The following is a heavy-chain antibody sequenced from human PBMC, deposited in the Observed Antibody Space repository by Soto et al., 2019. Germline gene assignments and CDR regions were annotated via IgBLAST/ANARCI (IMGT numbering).Heavy chain of an antibody. V-gene: IGHV3-23*01. D-gene: IGHD3-22*01. J-gene: IGHJ4*02. CDR1: GFTFSSYA. CDR2: ISGSGVST. CDR3: AKSPGRYYYDSSGYYHYDY. Sequence: GGSLRLSCAASGFTFSSYAMSWVRQAPGKGLEWVSAISGSGVSTYYADSVKGRFTISRDNSKNTLYLQMNSLRAEDTAVYYCAKSPGRYYYDSSGYYHYDYWGQGTPVTVSS.